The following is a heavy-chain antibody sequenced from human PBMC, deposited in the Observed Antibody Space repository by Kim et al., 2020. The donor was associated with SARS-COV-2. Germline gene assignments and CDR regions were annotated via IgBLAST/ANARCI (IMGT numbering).Heavy chain of an antibody. CDR1: GFTFDDYA. V-gene: IGHV3-9*03. CDR2: ISWNSGSI. Sequence: GESLRLSCAASGFTFDDYAMHWVWQAPGKGLEWVSGISWNSGSIGYADSVKGRFTISRENAKNSLYLQMNSLRAEDMALYYCAKDGSLPYYDSSGFQYWGQGTLVTVSS. J-gene: IGHJ4*02. CDR3: AKDGSLPYYDSSGFQY. D-gene: IGHD3-22*01.